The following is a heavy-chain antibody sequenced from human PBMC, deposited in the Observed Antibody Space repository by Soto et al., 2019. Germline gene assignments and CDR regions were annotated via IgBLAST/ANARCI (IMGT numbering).Heavy chain of an antibody. Sequence: QVQLVDSGGGVAQPGGSLRLSYATSGFTFSSHSMHWFRQAPGKGLEWVAVTSSNEGTKFYADSVKGRFTISRDNSKNTLFLHMNRLRLEDTGIYYCAREVVTTQWYFDNWGQGILVTVSS. D-gene: IGHD1-1*01. J-gene: IGHJ4*02. CDR3: AREVVTTQWYFDN. CDR2: TSSNEGTK. V-gene: IGHV3-30-3*01. CDR1: GFTFSSHS.